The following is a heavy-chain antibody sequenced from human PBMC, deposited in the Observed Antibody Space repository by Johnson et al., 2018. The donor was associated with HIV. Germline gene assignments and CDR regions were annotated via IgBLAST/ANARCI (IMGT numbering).Heavy chain of an antibody. J-gene: IGHJ3*02. CDR2: INWSGGST. CDR1: GFTFDDYG. V-gene: IGHV3-20*04. Sequence: VQLVESGGGVVRPGGSLRLSCAASGFTFDDYGMSWVRQAPGKGLEWVSGINWSGGSTAYADSVKGRFTISRDNSKNTLYLQMNSLRAEDTAVYYCAREGAWSSSWYHDAFDIWGQGTMVTVSS. CDR3: AREGAWSSSWYHDAFDI. D-gene: IGHD6-13*01.